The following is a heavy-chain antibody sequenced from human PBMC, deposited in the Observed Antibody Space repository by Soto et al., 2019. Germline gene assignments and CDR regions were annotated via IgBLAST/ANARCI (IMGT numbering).Heavy chain of an antibody. Sequence: ASETLSLTCSVSADSFSKYYWTWIRQPPGEGLEWIGYIYFNGNTNYNPSLKGRVTISIDTSKKQFSLNLSSVTAADTAVYCCASVTFGGVVLAHWGQGTLVTVS. CDR1: ADSFSKYY. D-gene: IGHD3-16*01. CDR2: IYFNGNT. J-gene: IGHJ4*02. V-gene: IGHV4-59*01. CDR3: ASVTFGGVVLAH.